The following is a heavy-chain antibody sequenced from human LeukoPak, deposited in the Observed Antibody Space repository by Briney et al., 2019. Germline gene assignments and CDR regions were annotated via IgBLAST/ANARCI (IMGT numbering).Heavy chain of an antibody. J-gene: IGHJ4*02. CDR1: GYTFTGYY. D-gene: IGHD4-17*01. CDR3: ARAPDYGDYVDY. CDR2: IIPNSGGT. Sequence: ASVKVSCKASGYTFTGYYVHWLRQAPGQGLEWMGWIIPNSGGTNYAQKFQGRVTMTRDTSISTAYMELSRLRSDDTAVYYCARAPDYGDYVDYWGQGTLVTVSS. V-gene: IGHV1-2*02.